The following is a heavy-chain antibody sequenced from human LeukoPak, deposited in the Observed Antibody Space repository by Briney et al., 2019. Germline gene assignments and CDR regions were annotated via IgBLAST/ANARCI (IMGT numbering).Heavy chain of an antibody. Sequence: GGSLRLSCAASGFTFSDHLMDWVRQAPGKGLEWVGRIRKKANSYTTEYAASVKGRFTISRDDSKNSLYLQMNSLKTEDTAVYYCARMGAYYYDSSGYYYPNAFDIWGQGTMVTVSS. CDR1: GFTFSDHL. V-gene: IGHV3-72*01. CDR3: ARMGAYYYDSSGYYYPNAFDI. J-gene: IGHJ3*02. D-gene: IGHD3-22*01. CDR2: IRKKANSYTT.